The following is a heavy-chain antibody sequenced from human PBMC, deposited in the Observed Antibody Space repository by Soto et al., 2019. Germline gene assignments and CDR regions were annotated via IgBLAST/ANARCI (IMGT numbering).Heavy chain of an antibody. CDR1: GDSISGYY. CDR2: IYYTGNT. CDR3: ERIHLDCSGGRCYVFDN. Sequence: SETLSLTCTVSGDSISGYYWSWVRRSPGKGLECIGYIYYTGNTDYNPSLKSRVTISIDTPKNQFSLRLSSVTSADTAVYYCERIHLDCSGGRCYVFDNWGQGTLVTVSS. V-gene: IGHV4-59*01. J-gene: IGHJ4*02. D-gene: IGHD2-15*01.